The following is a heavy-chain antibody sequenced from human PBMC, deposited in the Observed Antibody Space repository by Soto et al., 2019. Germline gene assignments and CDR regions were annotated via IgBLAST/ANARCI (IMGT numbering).Heavy chain of an antibody. CDR2: IYPGDSQI. J-gene: IGHJ5*02. CDR1: GYRFSDYW. D-gene: IGHD3-10*01. CDR3: AIFGARSTVLTWFDL. Sequence: PGESLKISCEGSGYRFSDYWIVWVRQMPGRGLEWMGFIYPGDSQIRYSPSFQGQVTMSADKSISTAYLQWTSLMASDSAMYYCAIFGARSTVLTWFDLPGQGTLVIVSS. V-gene: IGHV5-51*01.